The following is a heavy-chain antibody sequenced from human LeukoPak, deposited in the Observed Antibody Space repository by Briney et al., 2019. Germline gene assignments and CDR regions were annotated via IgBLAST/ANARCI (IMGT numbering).Heavy chain of an antibody. CDR2: ISGDGGGT. J-gene: IGHJ4*02. Sequence: GGSLRLSCAASGFTFDDYAMHWVRQAPGKGLEWVSLISGDGGGTYYADSVKGRFTISRDNSKNSLYLQMNSLRTEDTALYYCAKAHPSRLSLRVLDYWGQGTLVTVSS. CDR3: AKAHPSRLSLRVLDY. D-gene: IGHD2-15*01. CDR1: GFTFDDYA. V-gene: IGHV3-43*02.